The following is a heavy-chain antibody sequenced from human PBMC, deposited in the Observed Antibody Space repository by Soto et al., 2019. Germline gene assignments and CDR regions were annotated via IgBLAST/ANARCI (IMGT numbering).Heavy chain of an antibody. CDR2: ISYDGSHK. CDR1: GFTFSTYG. V-gene: IGHV3-30*18. CDR3: AKGAPDLGMRAYFFDY. D-gene: IGHD7-27*01. J-gene: IGHJ4*02. Sequence: QVQLVESGGAVVQPGRSLSLSCAASGFTFSTYGMHWVRQAPGKGLEWVAVISYDGSHKYYADSVTGRFTISRDNSKNSLFLQMSSLRAEDTAVYYCAKGAPDLGMRAYFFDYWGQGTLVTVSS.